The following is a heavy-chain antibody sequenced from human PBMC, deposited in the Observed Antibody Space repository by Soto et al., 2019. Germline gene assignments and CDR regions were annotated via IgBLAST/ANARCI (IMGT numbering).Heavy chain of an antibody. CDR2: ISSSSSYT. J-gene: IGHJ5*02. Sequence: GGSLRLSCAASGFTFSDYYMSWIRQAPGKGLEWVSYISSSSSYTHYADSVKGRFTISRDNAKNSLYLQMDTLRAEDTAVYYCARGRNWFDPWGQGTLVTVSS. V-gene: IGHV3-11*05. CDR1: GFTFSDYY. CDR3: ARGRNWFDP.